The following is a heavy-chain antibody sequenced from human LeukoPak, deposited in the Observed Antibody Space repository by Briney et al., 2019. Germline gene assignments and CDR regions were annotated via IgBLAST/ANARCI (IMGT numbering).Heavy chain of an antibody. Sequence: SGTLSLTCAVSGGSISTYYWNWIRQPPAKGLEWIGYIYYSGSTNYNPSLNSRVTISVDTSKNQFSLRLSSVTAADTALYYCARSFHSSSWYFDYWGRGTLVTVSS. CDR1: GGSISTYY. V-gene: IGHV4-59*08. J-gene: IGHJ4*02. D-gene: IGHD6-13*01. CDR3: ARSFHSSSWYFDY. CDR2: IYYSGST.